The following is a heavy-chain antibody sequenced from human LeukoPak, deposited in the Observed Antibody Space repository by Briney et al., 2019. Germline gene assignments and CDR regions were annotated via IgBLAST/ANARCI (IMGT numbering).Heavy chain of an antibody. Sequence: PGGSLRLSCAASGFTFSSYWMSWVRQAPGKGLECVANIKEDGSEEYYVDSVKGRFSISRDNAKNSLYLQMNSLRAEDTAVYYCVRDGGVSGYDLLDYWGQGTLVTVSS. V-gene: IGHV3-7*01. CDR2: IKEDGSEE. CDR3: VRDGGVSGYDLLDY. D-gene: IGHD5-12*01. CDR1: GFTFSSYW. J-gene: IGHJ4*02.